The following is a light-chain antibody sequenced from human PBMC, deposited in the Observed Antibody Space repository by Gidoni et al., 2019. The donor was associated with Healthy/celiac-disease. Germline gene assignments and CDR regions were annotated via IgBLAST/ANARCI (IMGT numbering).Light chain of an antibody. Sequence: EIVMTQSPATLSVSPGERATLSCSASQSVSSNLAWYQQKPGQAPRLLIYGASTRATGSPARVSGSGSGTEFTLTISSLQSEDFAVYYCQQYNNWPPYTFGQGTKLEIK. CDR2: GAS. V-gene: IGKV3-15*01. J-gene: IGKJ2*01. CDR1: QSVSSN. CDR3: QQYNNWPPYT.